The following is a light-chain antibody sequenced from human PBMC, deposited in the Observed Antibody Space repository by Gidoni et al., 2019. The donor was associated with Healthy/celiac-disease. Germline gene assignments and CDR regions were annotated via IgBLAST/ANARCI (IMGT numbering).Light chain of an antibody. Sequence: DIQLPQSPPSLSASVGDRVTITCRASQSISSYLNWYQQKPGKAPKLLIYAASSLQSGVPSRFSGSGSGTDFTLTISSLQPEDFATYYCQQSYSTPRNTFGQGTKLEIK. V-gene: IGKV1-39*01. CDR2: AAS. CDR1: QSISSY. CDR3: QQSYSTPRNT. J-gene: IGKJ2*01.